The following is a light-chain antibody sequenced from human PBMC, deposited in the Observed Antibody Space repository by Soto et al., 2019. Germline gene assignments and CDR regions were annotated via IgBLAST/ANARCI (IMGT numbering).Light chain of an antibody. J-gene: IGKJ5*01. CDR2: DAS. Sequence: EIVLTQSPATLSLSPGERVTLSCRASQSVSSYFAWYQQKPGQAPRLLIYDASNRATGIPARFSGSGSGTDFTLTISSLEPEDFAVYYCQQRSNGPLTFGQGTRLGL. CDR1: QSVSSY. V-gene: IGKV3-11*01. CDR3: QQRSNGPLT.